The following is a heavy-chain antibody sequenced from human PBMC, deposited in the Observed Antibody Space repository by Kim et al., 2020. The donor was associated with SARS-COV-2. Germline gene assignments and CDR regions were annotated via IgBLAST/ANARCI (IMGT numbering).Heavy chain of an antibody. CDR2: IYYSGST. CDR1: GGSISSSSYY. Sequence: SETLSLTCTVSGGSISSSSYYWGWISQPPGKGLEWIGSIYYSGSTYYNPSLKSRVTISVDTSKNQFSLKLSSVTAADTAVYYCARHGANYIWGSYRPHDAFDIWGQGTMVTVSS. CDR3: ARHGANYIWGSYRPHDAFDI. J-gene: IGHJ3*02. V-gene: IGHV4-39*01. D-gene: IGHD3-16*02.